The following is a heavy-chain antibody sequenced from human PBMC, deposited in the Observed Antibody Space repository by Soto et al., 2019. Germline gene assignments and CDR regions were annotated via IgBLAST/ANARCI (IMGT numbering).Heavy chain of an antibody. CDR2: INPSGGST. CDR3: ARPPYPGCINAVCYPLDY. D-gene: IGHD2-8*01. Sequence: QVQLVQSGAEVKKPGASVKISCKASGYTFNSYYMHWVRQAPGQGLAWMGIINPSGGSTNYAQKPQGRVAMTRDTSTSTVYMELNSLRSEDTAVYYCARPPYPGCINAVCYPLDYWGQGTLVTVSS. CDR1: GYTFNSYY. J-gene: IGHJ4*02. V-gene: IGHV1-46*02.